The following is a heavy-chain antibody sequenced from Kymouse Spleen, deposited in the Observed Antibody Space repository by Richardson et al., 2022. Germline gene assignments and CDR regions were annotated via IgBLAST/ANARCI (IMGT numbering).Heavy chain of an antibody. CDR3: ARDGDFWSGYYVDY. CDR2: IWYDGSNK. Sequence: QVQLVESGGGVVQPGRSLRLSCAASGFTFSSYGMHWVRQAPGKGLEWVAVIWYDGSNKYYADSVKGRFTISRDNSKNTLYLQMNSLRAEDTAVYYCARDGDFWSGYYVDYWGQGTLVTVSS. V-gene: IGHV3-33*01. D-gene: IGHD3-3*01. J-gene: IGHJ4*02. CDR1: GFTFSSYG.